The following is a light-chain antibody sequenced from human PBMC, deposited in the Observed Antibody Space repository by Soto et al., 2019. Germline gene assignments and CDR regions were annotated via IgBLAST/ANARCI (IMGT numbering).Light chain of an antibody. CDR1: TSDVGSYDL. J-gene: IGLJ1*01. CDR2: EVS. Sequence: QSVLTQPASVSGSPGQSITISCTGTTSDVGSYDLVSWYQQHPGKAPKIMIYEVSKRPSGDSNRFSGSKSGNTASLTISGLQAEDEADYYFCSYAGGRSPYVFGTVTKVTVL. CDR3: CSYAGGRSPYV. V-gene: IGLV2-23*02.